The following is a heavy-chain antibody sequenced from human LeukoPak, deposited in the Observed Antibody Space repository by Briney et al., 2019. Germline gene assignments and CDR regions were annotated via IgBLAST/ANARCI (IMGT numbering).Heavy chain of an antibody. J-gene: IGHJ5*02. CDR2: IYHSGST. D-gene: IGHD6-13*01. V-gene: IGHV4-4*02. Sequence: PSETLSLTCAVSGGSISSSNWWSWVRQPPGKGLEWIGEIYHSGSTNYNPSLKSRVTISVDTSKNQFSLKVSSVTAADTAIYYCARERGVASSWGQGTQVTVSS. CDR3: ARERGVASS. CDR1: GGSISSSNW.